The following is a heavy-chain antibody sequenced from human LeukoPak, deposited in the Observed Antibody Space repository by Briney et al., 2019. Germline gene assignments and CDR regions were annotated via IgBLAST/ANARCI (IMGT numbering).Heavy chain of an antibody. CDR2: IIPILGIA. V-gene: IGHV1-69*04. CDR3: ASCQRVSAAKGPCYYGMDV. CDR1: GGTFGSYA. Sequence: ASVKVSCKASGGTFGSYAISWVRQAPGQGLEWMGRIIPILGIANYAQKFQGRVTITADKSTSTAYMELSSLRSEDTAVYYCASCQRVSAAKGPCYYGMDVWGQGTTVTVSS. J-gene: IGHJ6*02. D-gene: IGHD2-2*01.